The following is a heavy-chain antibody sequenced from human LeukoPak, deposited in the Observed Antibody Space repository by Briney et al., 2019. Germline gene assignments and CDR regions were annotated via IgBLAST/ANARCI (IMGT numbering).Heavy chain of an antibody. D-gene: IGHD3-9*01. CDR2: IWYDGSNQ. CDR3: ARDILTGYYQD. J-gene: IGHJ4*02. Sequence: GKSLRLSCAASGFTFSSFGMHWVRQAPGKGLEWVAIIWYDGSNQYYADSVKGRFTISRDNSKNTLYLQMNSLRAEDTAVYYCARDILTGYYQDWGQGVLVSVSS. CDR1: GFTFSSFG. V-gene: IGHV3-33*01.